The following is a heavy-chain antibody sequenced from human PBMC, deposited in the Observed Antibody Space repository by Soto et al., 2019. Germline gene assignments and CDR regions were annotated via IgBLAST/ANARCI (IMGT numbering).Heavy chain of an antibody. CDR2: IYWDDDK. J-gene: IGHJ4*02. CDR3: AHRLTLNSDWNYGRFDY. V-gene: IGHV2-5*02. D-gene: IGHD1-7*01. CDR1: GFSLTTYXVG. Sequence: SGPTLVNPTQTLTLTCTFSGFSLTTYXVGVGWIRQPPGKALEWFALIYWDDDKRYCPSLKSRLTITKDTSKNQVVLTMTNMDPVDTATYFCAHRLTLNSDWNYGRFDYWGQGTLVTVSS.